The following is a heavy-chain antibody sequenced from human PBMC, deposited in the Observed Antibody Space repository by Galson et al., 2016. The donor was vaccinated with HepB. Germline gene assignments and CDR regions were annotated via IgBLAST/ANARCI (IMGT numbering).Heavy chain of an antibody. V-gene: IGHV3-23*01. CDR1: GFTFSHYA. D-gene: IGHD3-10*01. CDR3: ARVLFGSGSYWCLDV. CDR2: IGGGGGNT. J-gene: IGHJ6*02. Sequence: SLRLSCAASGFTFSHYAMAWVRQAPGKGLEWVSTIGGGGGNTHYADSVKGRFTLTRDNAKNSLYLQMNSLRDEDTAVYFCARVLFGSGSYWCLDVWGQGTTVTVSS.